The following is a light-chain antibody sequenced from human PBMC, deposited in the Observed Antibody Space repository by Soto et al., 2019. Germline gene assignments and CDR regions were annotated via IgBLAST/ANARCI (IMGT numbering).Light chain of an antibody. Sequence: DIQMTQSPSSLSASVGDRVTITCRASQSINRYLSWYEQKSGKAPKLLIYASSSLQSGVPSRFSGSGSGTEFSLTIISLQPEDFATYYCQQTYAAPFTFGPGTKVDIK. CDR2: ASS. V-gene: IGKV1-39*01. CDR3: QQTYAAPFT. CDR1: QSINRY. J-gene: IGKJ3*01.